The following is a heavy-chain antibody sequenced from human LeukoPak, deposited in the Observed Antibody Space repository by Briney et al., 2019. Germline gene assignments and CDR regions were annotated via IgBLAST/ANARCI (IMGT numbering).Heavy chain of an antibody. CDR2: ISSSSSYI. V-gene: IGHV3-21*01. J-gene: IGHJ4*02. CDR3: ARDGADSSGQEVTLDY. Sequence: PGGSLRLSCAASGFTFSSYSMNWVRQAPGKGLEWVSSISSSSSYIFYADSVKGRFTISRDNAKNSLYLQMNSLRAEDTAVYYCARDGADSSGQEVTLDYWGQGTLVTVSS. D-gene: IGHD6-19*01. CDR1: GFTFSSYS.